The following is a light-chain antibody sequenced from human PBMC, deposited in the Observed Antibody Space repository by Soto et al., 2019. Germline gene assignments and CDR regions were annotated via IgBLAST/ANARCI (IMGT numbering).Light chain of an antibody. CDR3: QQYNNLPLT. CDR2: GAS. J-gene: IGKJ4*01. Sequence: EIVMTQSPATLSVSPGERATVPCRASQSVSNNLAWYQQKPGQAPRLLIYGASTRATGIPARFSGSGYGTEFTLTISSLQSEDFAVYYCQQYNNLPLTFGGGTKVEIK. CDR1: QSVSNN. V-gene: IGKV3-15*01.